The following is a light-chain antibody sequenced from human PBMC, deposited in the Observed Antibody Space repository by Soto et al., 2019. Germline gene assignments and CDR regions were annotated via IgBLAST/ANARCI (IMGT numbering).Light chain of an antibody. V-gene: IGLV1-51*01. CDR2: DIN. Sequence: VLTQPPSVSAAPGQKVTISCSGGSSNIGDNYVSWYQQLPGTAPKLLIYDINKRPSGIPDRFSGSKSGTSATLGITGLQTGDEADYYCGTWDSSLSAVVFGGGTKLTVL. J-gene: IGLJ2*01. CDR1: SSNIGDNY. CDR3: GTWDSSLSAVV.